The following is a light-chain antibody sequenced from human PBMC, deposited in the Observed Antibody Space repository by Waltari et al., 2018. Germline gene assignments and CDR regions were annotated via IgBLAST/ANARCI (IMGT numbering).Light chain of an antibody. CDR1: SSDIGGYNY. Sequence: QAALTQPPSMSGSPGQSVTISCTGASSDIGGYNYVSWYQQQPGKAPKLMSYEVSKRPSGVSDRFSGSKSGNTASLTISGLKAEDEADYYCSSYAGSGTFLFGGGTRLTVL. J-gene: IGLJ7*01. CDR3: SSYAGSGTFL. CDR2: EVS. V-gene: IGLV2-14*01.